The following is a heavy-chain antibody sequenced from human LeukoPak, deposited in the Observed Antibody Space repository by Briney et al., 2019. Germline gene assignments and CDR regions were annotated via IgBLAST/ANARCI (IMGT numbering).Heavy chain of an antibody. CDR3: AKDIGYSGYEKYGMDV. V-gene: IGHV3-7*03. J-gene: IGHJ6*02. CDR2: IKQDGSEK. D-gene: IGHD5-12*01. CDR1: GFTFSSYW. Sequence: PGGSLRLSCAASGFTFSSYWMSWVRQAPGKGLEWVANIKQDGSEKYYVDSVKGRFTISRDNAKNSLYLQMNSLRAEDTALYYCAKDIGYSGYEKYGMDVWGQGTTVTVSS.